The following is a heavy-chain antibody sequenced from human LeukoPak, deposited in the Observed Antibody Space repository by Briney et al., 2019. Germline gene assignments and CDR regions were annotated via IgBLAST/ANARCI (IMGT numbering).Heavy chain of an antibody. Sequence: ASVKVSCKASGYTFTSYGISRVRQAPGQGLEWVGWISAYNGNTNYAQKLQGRVTMTTDTSTSTAYMELRSLRSDDTAVYYCARDLFGGLVMSPVDYWGQGTLVTVSS. D-gene: IGHD3-10*02. CDR1: GYTFTSYG. V-gene: IGHV1-18*01. CDR3: ARDLFGGLVMSPVDY. J-gene: IGHJ4*02. CDR2: ISAYNGNT.